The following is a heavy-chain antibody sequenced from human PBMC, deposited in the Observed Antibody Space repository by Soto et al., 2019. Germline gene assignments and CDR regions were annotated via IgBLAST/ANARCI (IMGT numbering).Heavy chain of an antibody. Sequence: EVQLVESGGGLVKPGGSLRLSCAASDFTITNAWMNWVLQAPGKGLEWVGRIKTKAEGGATDYAAPLKGRFTISRDDSRNTLFLQMNSPKTEDTAVYYCTTGSVEGVWGQGATVTVSS. CDR3: TTGSVEGV. J-gene: IGHJ6*02. D-gene: IGHD2-15*01. CDR1: DFTITNAW. CDR2: IKTKAEGGAT. V-gene: IGHV3-15*07.